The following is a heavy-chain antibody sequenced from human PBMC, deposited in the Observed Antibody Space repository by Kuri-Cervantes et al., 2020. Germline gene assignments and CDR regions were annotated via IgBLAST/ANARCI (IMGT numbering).Heavy chain of an antibody. V-gene: IGHV5-51*01. CDR2: IYPGDSDT. J-gene: IGHJ3*02. D-gene: IGHD5-12*01. CDR3: ARRGIVATIKDAFDI. CDR1: GYSFTSYW. Sequence: NVSCKGSGYSFTSYWIGWVRQMPGKGLEWMGIIYPGDSDTRYSPSFQGQVTISADKSISTAYLQWSSLKASDTAMYYCARRGIVATIKDAFDIWGQGTMVTVSS.